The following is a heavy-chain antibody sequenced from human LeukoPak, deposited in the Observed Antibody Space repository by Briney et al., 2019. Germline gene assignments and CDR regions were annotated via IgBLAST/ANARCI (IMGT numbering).Heavy chain of an antibody. CDR3: AKVSSGSYVLFDY. CDR2: ISGSGGST. CDR1: GFTFSSYA. Sequence: GGSLRLSCAASGFTFSSYAMSWVRQAPGKGLEWVSAISGSGGSTYYADSVKGRFTISRDNSKNTLYLQMNSLRAEGTAVYYCAKVSSGSYVLFDYWGQGTLVTVSS. J-gene: IGHJ4*02. D-gene: IGHD3-10*01. V-gene: IGHV3-23*01.